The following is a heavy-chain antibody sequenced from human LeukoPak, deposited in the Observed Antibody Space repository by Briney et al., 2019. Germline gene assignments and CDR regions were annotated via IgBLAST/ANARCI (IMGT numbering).Heavy chain of an antibody. Sequence: GGSLRLSCAASGVNVSSNYMSWVRRAPGKGLEWGSVIYSGGYTYYADSEKGRFTIARHDSKNTVNLQMNSLRAEDTAVYFCARGTVFRAFDLWGQGTMVTVSS. CDR2: IYSGGYT. CDR3: ARGTVFRAFDL. CDR1: GVNVSSNY. D-gene: IGHD4-17*01. J-gene: IGHJ3*01. V-gene: IGHV3-53*04.